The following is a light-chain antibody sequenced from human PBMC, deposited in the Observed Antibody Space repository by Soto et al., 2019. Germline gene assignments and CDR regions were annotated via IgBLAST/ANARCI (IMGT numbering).Light chain of an antibody. CDR3: QQRTNWPTWT. CDR1: QSVRAN. Sequence: EIVMTQSPATLSVSPGERATVSCRASQSVRANVAWYQQKPGQAPRLLIYGASTRATGVPARFSGSGSGTEFTLTISSLQSEDFAVYYCQQRTNWPTWTFGQGTKVEIK. V-gene: IGKV3-15*01. CDR2: GAS. J-gene: IGKJ1*01.